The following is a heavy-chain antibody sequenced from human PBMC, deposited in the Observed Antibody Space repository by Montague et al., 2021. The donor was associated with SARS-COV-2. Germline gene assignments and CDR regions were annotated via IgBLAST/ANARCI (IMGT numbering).Heavy chain of an antibody. V-gene: IGHV4-31*03. CDR3: ARADREPIFGVVASFDY. J-gene: IGHJ4*02. CDR2: IYYSGST. CDR1: GGSISSGGYY. Sequence: TLSLTCTVSGGSISSGGYYWSWIRQHPGKGLEWIGYIYYSGSTYYTPSLKSRVTISVDTSKNQFSLKLSSVTAAATAVYYCARADREPIFGVVASFDYWGQGTLVTVSS. D-gene: IGHD3-3*01.